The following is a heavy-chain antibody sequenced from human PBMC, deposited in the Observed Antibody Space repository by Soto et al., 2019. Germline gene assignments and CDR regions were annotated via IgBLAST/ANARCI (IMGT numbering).Heavy chain of an antibody. CDR2: IWYDGTQK. V-gene: IGHV3-33*01. Sequence: GGSLRLSCEASGFTFNTYSMHWVRQPPGKGLEWLAAIWYDGTQKYYADSVTGRFIISRDNSKKTLYLEMNSLRAEDTAVYYCATYSGNYERYGVYYGMDVWGQGTTVTVSS. D-gene: IGHD1-26*01. CDR1: GFTFNTYS. J-gene: IGHJ6*02. CDR3: ATYSGNYERYGVYYGMDV.